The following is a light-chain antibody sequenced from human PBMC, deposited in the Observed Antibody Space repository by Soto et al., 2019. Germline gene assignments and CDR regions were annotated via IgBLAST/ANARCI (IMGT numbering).Light chain of an antibody. CDR1: QSVSSNY. CDR3: QQYGSSPWT. V-gene: IGKV3-20*01. CDR2: GAS. Sequence: EIVLTQSPGTLSLSPGERATLSCRASQSVSSNYLAWYQQKPGQAPRPLIYGASSRATGIPDRFSGSGAGTDFTLTISRLEPEDFAVYYCQQYGSSPWTSGQGTKVEIK. J-gene: IGKJ1*01.